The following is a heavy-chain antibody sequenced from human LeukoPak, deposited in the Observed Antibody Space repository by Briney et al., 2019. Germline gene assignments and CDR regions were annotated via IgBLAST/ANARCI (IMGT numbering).Heavy chain of an antibody. V-gene: IGHV3-9*01. D-gene: IGHD3-22*01. Sequence: GGSLRLSCAASGFTFDDYAMHWVRQAPGKGLEWVSGISWNSGSIGYADSVKGRFTISRDNAKNSLYLQMNSLRAEDTALYYCAKVGPMIVVGATDAFDIWGQGTMVTVSS. J-gene: IGHJ3*02. CDR1: GFTFDDYA. CDR2: ISWNSGSI. CDR3: AKVGPMIVVGATDAFDI.